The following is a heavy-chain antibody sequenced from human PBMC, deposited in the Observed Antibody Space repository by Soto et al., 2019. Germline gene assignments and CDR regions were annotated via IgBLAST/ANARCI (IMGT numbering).Heavy chain of an antibody. CDR2: VSKSDYT. CDR3: AREDSIIIPDVSDF. J-gene: IGHJ4*02. V-gene: IGHV3-21*01. D-gene: IGHD2-2*01. CDR1: GFNFNNYG. Sequence: LRLSCAVSGFNFNNYGINWVRQAPGKGLEWVSSVSKSDYTYYSDSVKGRFTISRDNAKNSVSLQMNTLRAEDTAVYYCAREDSIIIPDVSDFWGQGTLVTVYS.